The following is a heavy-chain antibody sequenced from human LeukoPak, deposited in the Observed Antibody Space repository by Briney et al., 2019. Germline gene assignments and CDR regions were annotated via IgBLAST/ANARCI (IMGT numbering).Heavy chain of an antibody. CDR3: ARTLKVTTFRNYYYMDV. CDR1: GGSISSSSYY. D-gene: IGHD4-17*01. V-gene: IGHV4-39*07. Sequence: SETLSLTCTVSGGSISSSSYYWSWIRQPPGKGLEWIGEINHSGSTNYNPSLKSRVTISVDTSKNQFSLKLSSVTAADTAVYYCARTLKVTTFRNYYYMDVWGKGTTVTISS. CDR2: INHSGST. J-gene: IGHJ6*03.